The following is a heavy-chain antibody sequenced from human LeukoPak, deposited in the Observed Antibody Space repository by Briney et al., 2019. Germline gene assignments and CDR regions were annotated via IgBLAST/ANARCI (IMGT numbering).Heavy chain of an antibody. CDR1: GFTFRSYN. D-gene: IGHD2-2*01. CDR3: ARDDCGSTTCYGDY. CDR2: ISSSSTTV. Sequence: GGSLRLSCAASGFTFRSYNMNWLRQAPGKGLEWVSYISSSSTTVYYADSVKGRFTISRDNAKNSLYLQMNSLRAEDTAVYYCARDDCGSTTCYGDYWGQGTLVTVSS. V-gene: IGHV3-48*01. J-gene: IGHJ4*02.